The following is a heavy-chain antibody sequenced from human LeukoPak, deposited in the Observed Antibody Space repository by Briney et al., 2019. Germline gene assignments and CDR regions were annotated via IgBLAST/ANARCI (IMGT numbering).Heavy chain of an antibody. CDR2: IYYSGST. J-gene: IGHJ4*02. CDR1: GGSISSYY. V-gene: IGHV4-59*01. CDR3: ARDLSVRPDYYDSSGYDY. D-gene: IGHD3-22*01. Sequence: PSETLSLTCTVSGGSISSYYWCWIRQPPGKGLEWIGYIYYSGSTNHNPSLTSRVTISVDTSKNQFSLKLSSVTAADTAVYYCARDLSVRPDYYDSSGYDYWGQGTLVTVSS.